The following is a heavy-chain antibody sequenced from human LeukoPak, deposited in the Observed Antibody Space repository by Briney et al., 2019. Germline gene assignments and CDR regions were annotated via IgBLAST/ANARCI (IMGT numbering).Heavy chain of an antibody. D-gene: IGHD4-11*01. CDR1: GGSISSYY. CDR2: IYYSGST. Sequence: PSETLSLTCTVSGGSISSYYWSWIRQPPGKGLEWIGYIYYSGSTNYNPSLKSRVTISVDTSKNQFSLKLSSVTAADTAVYYCARGGYSNLYYYYYGMDVWGQGTTVTVSS. V-gene: IGHV4-59*01. J-gene: IGHJ6*02. CDR3: ARGGYSNLYYYYYGMDV.